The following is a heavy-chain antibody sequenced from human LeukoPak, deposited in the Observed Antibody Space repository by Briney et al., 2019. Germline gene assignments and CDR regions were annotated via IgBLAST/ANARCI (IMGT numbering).Heavy chain of an antibody. Sequence: PSETLSLTCAVYGGSFSGYYWSWIRQPPGKGLEWIGEINHSGSTNYNPSLKSRVTISVDTSKNQFSLKLSSVTAADTAVYYCARDRGQLLAYNWFDPWGQGTLVTVSS. CDR1: GGSFSGYY. D-gene: IGHD2-2*01. CDR3: ARDRGQLLAYNWFDP. J-gene: IGHJ5*02. V-gene: IGHV4-34*01. CDR2: INHSGST.